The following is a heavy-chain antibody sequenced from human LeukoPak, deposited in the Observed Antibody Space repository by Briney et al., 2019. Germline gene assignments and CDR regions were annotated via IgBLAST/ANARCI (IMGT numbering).Heavy chain of an antibody. J-gene: IGHJ4*02. CDR2: ISGSGGST. Sequence: GGSLTLSCAASGFTFSSYAMSWVRQAPGKGLEWVSAISGSGGSTYYADSVKGRFTISRDNSKNTLYLQMNSLRAEDTAVYYCARDDTHYDFWSGYYPSLINFDYWGQGTLVTVSS. CDR3: ARDDTHYDFWSGYYPSLINFDY. V-gene: IGHV3-23*01. CDR1: GFTFSSYA. D-gene: IGHD3-3*01.